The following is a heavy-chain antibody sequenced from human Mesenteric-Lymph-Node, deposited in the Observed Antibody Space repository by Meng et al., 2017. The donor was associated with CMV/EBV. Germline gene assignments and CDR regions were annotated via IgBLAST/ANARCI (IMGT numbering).Heavy chain of an antibody. CDR2: ISSSGSTI. CDR1: GFTFSSYS. J-gene: IGHJ4*02. V-gene: IGHV3-48*04. Sequence: GESLKISCAASGFTFSSYSMNWVRQAPGKGLEWVSYISSSGSTIYYADSVKGRFTISRDNSKNSLYLQMNSLRTEDTALYYCAKDIESGFSGRITGTSQDYWGQGTLVTVSS. D-gene: IGHD1-20*01. CDR3: AKDIESGFSGRITGTSQDY.